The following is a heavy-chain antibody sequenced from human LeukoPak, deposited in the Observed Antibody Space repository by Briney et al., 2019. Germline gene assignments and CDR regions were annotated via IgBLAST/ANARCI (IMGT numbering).Heavy chain of an antibody. CDR1: RYTFTSYD. D-gene: IGHD3-22*01. J-gene: IGHJ4*02. CDR3: ARLSQTPDYYSSGGYCQLGY. V-gene: IGHV1-8*01. Sequence: ASVKVSCKASRYTFTSYDINWVREAAGQGLEWMGWMNPNTGRTGFAQKFQDRLTMTRDTSISTAYLELSSLRSEDTAIYYCARLSQTPDYYSSGGYCQLGYWGQGTPVTVSS. CDR2: MNPNTGRT.